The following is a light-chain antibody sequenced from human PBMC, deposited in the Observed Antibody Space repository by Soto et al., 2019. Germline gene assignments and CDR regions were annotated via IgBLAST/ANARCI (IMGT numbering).Light chain of an antibody. CDR3: LLFRGSPT. CDR1: QVVVTAY. V-gene: IGKV3-20*01. Sequence: EIVLTQSPGTLSVSPGERATLSCRASQVVVTAYIHWYQHKPGQAPRLLISGASTRASGIPDRFSGSGVGTDFTPTIARLEPEDCAVYYCLLFRGSPTFGPGSRVHI. J-gene: IGKJ3*01. CDR2: GAS.